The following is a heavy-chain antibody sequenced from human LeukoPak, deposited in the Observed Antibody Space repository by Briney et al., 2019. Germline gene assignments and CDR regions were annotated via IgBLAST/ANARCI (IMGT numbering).Heavy chain of an antibody. CDR2: INSHSGGT. Sequence: ASVKVSCKASGYSFTGDYMHWVRQAPGQGLEWMGWINSHSGGTNYAQKFQGRVIMTRDTSTTTVYMEVTRLRSDDTALYYCARDGSSLTYYFDFWGQGTLVTVSS. J-gene: IGHJ4*02. CDR1: GYSFTGDY. CDR3: ARDGSSLTYYFDF. V-gene: IGHV1-2*02.